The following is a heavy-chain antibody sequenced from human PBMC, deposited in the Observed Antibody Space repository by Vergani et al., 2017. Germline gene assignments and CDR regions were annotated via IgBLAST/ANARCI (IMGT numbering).Heavy chain of an antibody. CDR3: ARDHYGSGRNDAFDI. CDR2: INHSGST. D-gene: IGHD3-10*01. V-gene: IGHV4-34*01. CDR1: GGSFSGYY. Sequence: QVQLQQWGAGLLKPSETLSLTCAVYGGSFSGYYWSWIRQPPWKGLEWIGEINHSGSTNYNPSLKSRVTISVDTSKNQFSLKLSSVTAADTAVYYCARDHYGSGRNDAFDIWGQGTMVTVSS. J-gene: IGHJ3*02.